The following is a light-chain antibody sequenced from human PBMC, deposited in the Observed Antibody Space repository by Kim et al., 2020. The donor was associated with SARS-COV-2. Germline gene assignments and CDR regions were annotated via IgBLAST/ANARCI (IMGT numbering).Light chain of an antibody. CDR1: NIGSIS. Sequence: APGQTAKIPCGGSNIGSISVPWYQRRPGQAPVLIIHHDTDRPSGISERFAGSTSGSGATLIINRVEAGDEADYFCQVWDSNSDHVVFGGGTQLTVL. CDR2: HDT. J-gene: IGLJ3*02. V-gene: IGLV3-21*02. CDR3: QVWDSNSDHVV.